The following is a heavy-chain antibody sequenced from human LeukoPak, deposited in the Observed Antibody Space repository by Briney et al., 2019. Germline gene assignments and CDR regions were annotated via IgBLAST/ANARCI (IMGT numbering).Heavy chain of an antibody. V-gene: IGHV3-7*03. CDR3: ARGGGIVGASNRYYYYYMDV. Sequence: GGSLRLSCAASGFTFTTYWMSWVRQAPGKGLEWVANMKPDGSEIFYVDSVKGRFTISRDNAKNSLYLQMNNLRAGDTALYYCARGGGIVGASNRYYYYYMDVWGKGTTVTISS. J-gene: IGHJ6*03. D-gene: IGHD1-26*01. CDR2: MKPDGSEI. CDR1: GFTFTTYW.